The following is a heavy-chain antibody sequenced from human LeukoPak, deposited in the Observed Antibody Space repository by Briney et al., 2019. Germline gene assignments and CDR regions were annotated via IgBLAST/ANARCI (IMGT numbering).Heavy chain of an antibody. V-gene: IGHV4-39*07. CDR1: GGSISSSSYY. Sequence: PSQTLSLTCTVSGGSISSSSYYWGWIRQPPGKGLEWIGSIYYSGSTYYNPSLKSRVTISVDTSKNQFSLKLSSVTAADTAVYYCARGGLAYCGGDCYSGWFDPWGQGTLVTVSS. CDR2: IYYSGST. D-gene: IGHD2-21*02. J-gene: IGHJ5*02. CDR3: ARGGLAYCGGDCYSGWFDP.